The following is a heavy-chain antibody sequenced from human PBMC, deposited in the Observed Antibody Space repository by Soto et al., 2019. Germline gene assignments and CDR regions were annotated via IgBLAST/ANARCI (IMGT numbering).Heavy chain of an antibody. Sequence: GSLRLSCAASGFTFTRYSMNWVRQAPGKGLEWVSSISSTTNYIYYGDSMKGRVTISRDNAKNSLYLEMNSLRAEDTAVYYCARESEDLTSNFDYWGQGTLVTVSS. CDR3: ARESEDLTSNFDY. CDR1: GFTFTRYS. CDR2: ISSTTNYI. V-gene: IGHV3-21*06. J-gene: IGHJ4*02.